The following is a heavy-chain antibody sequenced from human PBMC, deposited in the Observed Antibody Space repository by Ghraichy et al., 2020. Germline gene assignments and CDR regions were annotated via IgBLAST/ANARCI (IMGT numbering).Heavy chain of an antibody. Sequence: LSLTCAASGFSFSNYAMTWARQAPGKGLEWVSDITSGGITYYTDSVKGRFTISRDNSKNMLFLQMNSLRAEDTAVYYCAKDFDGDYLGDYWGQGTLVTVSS. V-gene: IGHV3-23*01. CDR1: GFSFSNYA. CDR3: AKDFDGDYLGDY. CDR2: ITSGGIT. D-gene: IGHD4-17*01. J-gene: IGHJ4*02.